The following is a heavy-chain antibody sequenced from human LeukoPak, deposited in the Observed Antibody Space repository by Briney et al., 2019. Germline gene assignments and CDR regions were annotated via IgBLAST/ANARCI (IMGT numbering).Heavy chain of an antibody. CDR2: IYSDNT. Sequence: GGSLRLSCAASGFTFSSYRMNWVRQAPGKGLEGVSFIYSDNTHYSDSVKGRFTISGDNSKNTLYLQMNSLRAEDTAVYYCARRAGAYSHPYDYWGQGTLVTVSS. CDR1: GFTFSSYR. V-gene: IGHV3-53*01. D-gene: IGHD4/OR15-4a*01. CDR3: ARRAGAYSHPYDY. J-gene: IGHJ4*02.